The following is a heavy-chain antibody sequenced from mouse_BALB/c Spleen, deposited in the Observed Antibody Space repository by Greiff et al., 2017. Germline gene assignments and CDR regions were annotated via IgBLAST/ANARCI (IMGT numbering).Heavy chain of an antibody. CDR1: GFNIKDTY. J-gene: IGHJ2*01. Sequence: VHVKQSGAELVKPGASVKLSCTASGFNIKDTYMHWVKQRPEQGLEWIGRIDPANGNTKYDPKFQGKATITADTSSNTAYLQLSSLTSEDTAVYYCAREGNYVRYFDYWGQGTTLTVSS. CDR2: IDPANGNT. V-gene: IGHV14-3*02. D-gene: IGHD2-1*01. CDR3: AREGNYVRYFDY.